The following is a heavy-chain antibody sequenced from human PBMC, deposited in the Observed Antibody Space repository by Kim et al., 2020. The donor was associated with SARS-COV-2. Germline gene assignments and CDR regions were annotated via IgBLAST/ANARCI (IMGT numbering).Heavy chain of an antibody. CDR3: ARVAGSSYRADYYGMDV. CDR1: GYTFTSYG. Sequence: ASVKVSCKASGYTFTSYGISWVRQAPGQGLEWMGWISAYNGNTNYAQKLQGRVTMTTDTSTSTAYMELRSLRSDDTAVYYCARVAGSSYRADYYGMDVWGQGTTVTVSS. CDR2: ISAYNGNT. J-gene: IGHJ6*02. D-gene: IGHD6-6*01. V-gene: IGHV1-18*01.